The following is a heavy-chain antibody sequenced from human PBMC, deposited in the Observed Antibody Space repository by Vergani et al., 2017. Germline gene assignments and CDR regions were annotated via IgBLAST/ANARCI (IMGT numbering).Heavy chain of an antibody. CDR3: ARQESDGWNVDY. J-gene: IGHJ4*02. D-gene: IGHD1-1*01. Sequence: EVQLVESGGGLVQPGGSLRLSCAASGFIFSSCWMHWVRQAPGKGPVLVSRIKSDGSVTNYADFVRGRFTINRDSARNTLFLKLNDLRAEDTAVYYCARQESDGWNVDYWGQGTLVTVSA. CDR2: IKSDGSVT. V-gene: IGHV3-74*01. CDR1: GFIFSSCW.